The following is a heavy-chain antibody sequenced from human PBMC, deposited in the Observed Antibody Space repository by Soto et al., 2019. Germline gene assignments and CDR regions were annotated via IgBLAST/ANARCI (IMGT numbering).Heavy chain of an antibody. CDR1: GFSLSTSGMC. J-gene: IGHJ4*02. V-gene: IGHV2-70*01. Sequence: SGPTLVNPTQTLTLTCTFSGFSLSTSGMCVSWIRQPPGKALEWLALIDWDGEKYYSTSLKTRLTISKYTSKNQVVLTMTNMDPVDTATYYCARTTLTYYYDSSGYHFDYWGQGTLVTVSS. CDR3: ARTTLTYYYDSSGYHFDY. CDR2: IDWDGEK. D-gene: IGHD3-22*01.